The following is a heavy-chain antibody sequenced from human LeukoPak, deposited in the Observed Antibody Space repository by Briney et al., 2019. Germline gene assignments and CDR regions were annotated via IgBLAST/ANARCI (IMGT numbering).Heavy chain of an antibody. CDR1: GYTFGNYG. J-gene: IGHJ6*03. Sequence: GASVKVSCKASGYTFGNYGISWVRQAPGQGLEWVGWISGYNGNTNYAQNLQGRVTLTTDTSTSTGYMELRSLRSDDTALYYCARSPIARVAAIIPCYMDVWGKGTTVTISS. CDR2: ISGYNGNT. V-gene: IGHV1-18*01. CDR3: ARSPIARVAAIIPCYMDV. D-gene: IGHD6-19*01.